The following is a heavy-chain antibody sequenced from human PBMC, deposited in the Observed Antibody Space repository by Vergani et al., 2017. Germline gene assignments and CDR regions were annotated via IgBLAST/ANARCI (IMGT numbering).Heavy chain of an antibody. V-gene: IGHV3-13*01. Sequence: EVQLVESGGGLVQPGGSLRLSCAASGFTFSSYDMHWVRQATGKGLEWVSAIGTAGDTYYPGSVEGRFTISRENAKNSLYLQMNSLRAGDTAIYYCARAVSTTVEDPPGYWGQGTLVTVSS. CDR2: IGTAGDT. CDR1: GFTFSSYD. D-gene: IGHD4-23*01. J-gene: IGHJ4*02. CDR3: ARAVSTTVEDPPGY.